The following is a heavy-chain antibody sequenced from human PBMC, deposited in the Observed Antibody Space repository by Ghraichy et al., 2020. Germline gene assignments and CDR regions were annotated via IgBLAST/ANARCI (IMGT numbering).Heavy chain of an antibody. CDR1: GFSINTAHY. V-gene: IGHV4-38-2*02. CDR2: VDHGGGF. J-gene: IGHJ4*02. CDR3: VKDGGHWKIDL. Sequence: SETLSLTCSVSGFSINTAHYWGWVRQPPGKTLEWIGSVDHGGGFHYNPSLMSRITIARDTTKNQLSLTVSSVTAADTAVYYCVKDGGHWKIDLWGQGTLVTVSS. D-gene: IGHD1-1*01.